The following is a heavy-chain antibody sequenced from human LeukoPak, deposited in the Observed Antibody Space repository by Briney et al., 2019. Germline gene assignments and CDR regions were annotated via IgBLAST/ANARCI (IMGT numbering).Heavy chain of an antibody. CDR1: GGTFSSYA. D-gene: IGHD1-7*01. Sequence: SVKVSCKASGGTFSSYAISWVRQAPGQGLEWMGGIIPIFGTANYAQKFQGRVTITADKSTSTAYMELSSLRSEDTAVYYCARGDWNYEQSYYYYYMDVWGKGTTVTVSS. CDR2: IIPIFGTA. J-gene: IGHJ6*03. CDR3: ARGDWNYEQSYYYYYMDV. V-gene: IGHV1-69*06.